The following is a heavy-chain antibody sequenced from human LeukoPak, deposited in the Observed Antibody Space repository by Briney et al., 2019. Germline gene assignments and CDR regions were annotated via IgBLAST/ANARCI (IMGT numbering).Heavy chain of an antibody. CDR1: GFTFSSYS. Sequence: PGRSLRLSCAASGFTFSSYSMNWVRQAPGKGLEWVSSISSSSSYIYYADSVKGRFTISRDNAKNSLYLQMNSLRAEDTAVYYCARESVTAYYYYGMDVWGQGTTVTVSS. J-gene: IGHJ6*02. V-gene: IGHV3-21*01. D-gene: IGHD1-14*01. CDR2: ISSSSSYI. CDR3: ARESVTAYYYYGMDV.